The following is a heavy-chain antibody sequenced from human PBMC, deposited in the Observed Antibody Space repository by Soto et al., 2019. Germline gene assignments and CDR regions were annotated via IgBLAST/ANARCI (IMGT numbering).Heavy chain of an antibody. CDR1: GYTFTKYG. V-gene: IGHV1-18*01. CDR3: ARVPYCTNGVCYMGLYYYYYMDV. CDR2: ISAYNGNT. Sequence: GASVKVSCKASGYTFTKYGMHWVRQAPGQGLEWMGWISAYNGNTNYAQKLQGRVTMTKDTSTSTAYMELRSLRSDDTAVYYCARVPYCTNGVCYMGLYYYYYMDVWGKGTTVTVSS. D-gene: IGHD2-8*01. J-gene: IGHJ6*03.